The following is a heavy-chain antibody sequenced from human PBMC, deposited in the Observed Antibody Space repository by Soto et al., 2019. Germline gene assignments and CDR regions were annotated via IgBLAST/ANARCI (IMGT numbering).Heavy chain of an antibody. V-gene: IGHV4-34*01. Sequence: SETLSLTXAVYGGSFSGYYWSWIRQPPGKGLEWIGEINHSGSTNYNPSLKSRVTISVDTSKNQFSLKLSSVTAADTAVYYCARDLDYGDYNCFDPWGQGTLVTVSS. J-gene: IGHJ5*02. CDR3: ARDLDYGDYNCFDP. D-gene: IGHD4-17*01. CDR2: INHSGST. CDR1: GGSFSGYY.